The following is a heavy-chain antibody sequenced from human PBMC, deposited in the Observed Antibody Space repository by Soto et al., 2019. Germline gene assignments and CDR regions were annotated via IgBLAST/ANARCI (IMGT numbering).Heavy chain of an antibody. CDR1: GFTFDDYA. J-gene: IGHJ4*02. V-gene: IGHV3-43D*04. CDR2: MTRDGATT. CDR3: AKDGGSRASPFGYSDY. D-gene: IGHD3-16*01. Sequence: EVQLVESGGVGGQFGGSLRLSCAASGFTFDDYAMHWVRQAPGKGLEWVSLMTRDGATTFYGDSVKGRFTIYRDNSKNSLYLQMNSLRPDDTDLYYCAKDGGSRASPFGYSDYCGQGSLVTVAS.